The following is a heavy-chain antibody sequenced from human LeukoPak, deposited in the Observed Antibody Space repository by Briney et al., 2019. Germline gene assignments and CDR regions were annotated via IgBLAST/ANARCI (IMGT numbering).Heavy chain of an antibody. J-gene: IGHJ5*02. CDR3: ARAAADRFDP. V-gene: IGHV4-61*08. Sequence: SETLSLTCTVSGGSISSGGYYWSWIRQHPGKGLEWIGYIYYSGSTNYNPSLKSRVTISVDTSKNQFSLKLSSVTAADTAVYYCARAAADRFDPWGQGTLVTVSS. CDR2: IYYSGST. D-gene: IGHD6-13*01. CDR1: GGSISSGGYY.